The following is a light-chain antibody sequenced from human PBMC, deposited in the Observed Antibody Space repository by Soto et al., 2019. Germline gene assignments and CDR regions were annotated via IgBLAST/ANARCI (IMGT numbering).Light chain of an antibody. J-gene: IGKJ1*01. CDR1: QTISRW. Sequence: DIKMTQSPSTLSASVGDTVTSTCRASQTISRWLAWYQQKPGKAPRLLIYTASTLESGVPSRFSASGSGTEFTLTISSLHPDDFATYYCQEYNNYWTFGQGTKVDIK. V-gene: IGKV1-5*01. CDR3: QEYNNYWT. CDR2: TAS.